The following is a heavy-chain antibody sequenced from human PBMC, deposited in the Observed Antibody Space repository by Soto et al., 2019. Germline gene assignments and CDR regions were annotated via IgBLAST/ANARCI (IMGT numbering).Heavy chain of an antibody. D-gene: IGHD1-7*01. CDR2: ISSNGATT. CDR1: GFTFSSYD. CDR3: VRRVSGNYDD. J-gene: IGHJ4*02. V-gene: IGHV3-64*01. Sequence: EVQLAESGGGMVQPGGSLRLSCVASGFTFSSYDMHWVRQAPGKGLEYVSSISSNGATTYNGNSVKGGFTIARDNSKHTLYLQMGSLRSEDMAGYYFVRRVSGNYDDWGQGTRVTGSS.